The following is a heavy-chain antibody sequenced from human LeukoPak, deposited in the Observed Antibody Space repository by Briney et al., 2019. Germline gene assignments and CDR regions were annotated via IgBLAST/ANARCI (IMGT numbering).Heavy chain of an antibody. V-gene: IGHV3-15*01. D-gene: IGHD4-23*01. Sequence: GGSLRLSCAVSGLTFSNAWMSWVRQAPGKGLEWVGRIKSATVGGTTEYAAPVKGRFTISRDDSKNTVYLQMNSLKTEDTAVYYCTTGPGNSGYWGQGTLVTVSS. CDR1: GLTFSNAW. CDR3: TTGPGNSGY. CDR2: IKSATVGGTT. J-gene: IGHJ4*02.